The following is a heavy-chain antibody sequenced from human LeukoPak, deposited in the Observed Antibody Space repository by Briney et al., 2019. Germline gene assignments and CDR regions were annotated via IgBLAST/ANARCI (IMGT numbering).Heavy chain of an antibody. CDR2: ISPYNENT. Sequence: ASVKVSCKASGYTFIRNGISWVRQAPGQGLEWMGWISPYNENTKYLQKLQGRVTLTTDTSTSTAYMELRSLRSDDTAVYYCARVVYSSPRDYWGQGTLVTVSS. J-gene: IGHJ4*02. CDR1: GYTFIRNG. CDR3: ARVVYSSPRDY. D-gene: IGHD6-13*01. V-gene: IGHV1-18*01.